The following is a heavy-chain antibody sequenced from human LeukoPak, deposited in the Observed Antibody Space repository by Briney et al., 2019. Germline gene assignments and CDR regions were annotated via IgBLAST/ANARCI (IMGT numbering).Heavy chain of an antibody. V-gene: IGHV3-23*01. Sequence: PGGSLRLSCAASGFTFSSYAMSWVRQAPGKGLEWVSTISGSSGSTYYADSVKGRFTISRDNSKNTLYLQMNSLRAEDTAVYYCAKVDSEEMATQIGRYFDYWGQGTLVTVSS. D-gene: IGHD5-24*01. CDR1: GFTFSSYA. CDR3: AKVDSEEMATQIGRYFDY. CDR2: ISGSSGST. J-gene: IGHJ4*02.